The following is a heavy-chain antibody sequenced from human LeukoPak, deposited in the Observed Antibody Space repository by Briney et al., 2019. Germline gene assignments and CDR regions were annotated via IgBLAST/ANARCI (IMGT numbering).Heavy chain of an antibody. CDR3: ARDLLTIFGVDPFDP. J-gene: IGHJ5*02. D-gene: IGHD3-3*01. Sequence: SETLSLTCTVSGGSISSYYWSWIRQPAGKGLEWFGRIYTSGSNNYNPSLKSRVTMSVDTSKNQFSLKLSSVTAADTAVYYCARDLLTIFGVDPFDPWGQGTLVNVSS. V-gene: IGHV4-4*07. CDR2: IYTSGSN. CDR1: GGSISSYY.